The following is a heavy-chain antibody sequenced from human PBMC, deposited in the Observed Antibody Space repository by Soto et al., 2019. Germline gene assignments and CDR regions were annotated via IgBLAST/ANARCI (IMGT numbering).Heavy chain of an antibody. CDR3: ARGPKPYDYIWGSYRDRSWWCFDY. V-gene: IGHV3-66*01. D-gene: IGHD3-16*02. J-gene: IGHJ4*02. CDR2: IYSGGST. Sequence: GGSLRLSCAASGFTVSSNYMSWVRQAPGKGLEWVSVIYSGGSTYYADSVKGRFTISRDNSKNTLYLQMNSLRAEDTAVYYCARGPKPYDYIWGSYRDRSWWCFDYWGQGTMVTAPQ. CDR1: GFTVSSNY.